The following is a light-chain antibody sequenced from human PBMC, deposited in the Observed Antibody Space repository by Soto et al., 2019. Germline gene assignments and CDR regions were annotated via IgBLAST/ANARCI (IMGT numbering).Light chain of an antibody. Sequence: QSVLTQPASVSGSPGQSITISCTGTSSDVGGYNYVSWYQQHPGKVPKLMIYDVSNRPSGVSNRFSGSKSGNTASLTISGLQAEDEADYYCSSHTSSTTVVFGGGTKLTVL. CDR1: SSDVGGYNY. V-gene: IGLV2-14*01. J-gene: IGLJ2*01. CDR2: DVS. CDR3: SSHTSSTTVV.